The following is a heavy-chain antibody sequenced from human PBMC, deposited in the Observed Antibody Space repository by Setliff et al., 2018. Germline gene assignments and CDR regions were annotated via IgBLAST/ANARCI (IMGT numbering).Heavy chain of an antibody. CDR2: IYYSGST. V-gene: IGHV4-39*07. CDR1: GGSISSSSYY. CDR3: ARTLYDYDILTGPGYYFDY. Sequence: PSETLSLTCTVSGGSISSSSYYWGWIRQPPGKGLEWIGSIYYSGSTYYNPSLKSRVTISVDTSKNQFSLKLSSATAADTAVYYCARTLYDYDILTGPGYYFDYWGQGTLVTVSS. D-gene: IGHD3-9*01. J-gene: IGHJ4*02.